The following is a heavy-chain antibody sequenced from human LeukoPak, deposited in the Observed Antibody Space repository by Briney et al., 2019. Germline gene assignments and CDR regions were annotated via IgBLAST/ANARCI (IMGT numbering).Heavy chain of an antibody. CDR3: ASDGSDTAMVN. CDR2: INSDGSRT. D-gene: IGHD5-18*01. V-gene: IGHV3-74*01. CDR1: GFTFSSYW. Sequence: PGGSLRLSCAASGFTFSSYWMHWVRQAPGKGLVWVSRINSDGSRTGYADSVKGRFTISRDNSKNTLYLQMNSLRAEDTAVYYCASDGSDTAMVNWGQGTLVTVSS. J-gene: IGHJ4*02.